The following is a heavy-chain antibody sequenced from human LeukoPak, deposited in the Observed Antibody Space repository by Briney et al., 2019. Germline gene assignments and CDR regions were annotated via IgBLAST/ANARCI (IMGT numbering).Heavy chain of an antibody. CDR3: ARPTPYYYDSSGYPTDMDV. J-gene: IGHJ6*03. V-gene: IGHV4-34*01. Sequence: SETLSLTCAVYGGSFSGYYWSWIRQPPGKGLEWIGEINHSGSTNYNPSLKSRVTISVDTSKNQFSLKLSSVTAADTAVYYCARPTPYYYDSSGYPTDMDVWGKGTTVTVSS. CDR1: GGSFSGYY. D-gene: IGHD3-22*01. CDR2: INHSGST.